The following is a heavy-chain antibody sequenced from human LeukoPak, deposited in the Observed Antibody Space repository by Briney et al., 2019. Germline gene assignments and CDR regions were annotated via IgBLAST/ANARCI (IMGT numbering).Heavy chain of an antibody. Sequence: GGSLRLSCAASGFTFSSFSMNWVRQAPGKGLEWVSGINWNGGSTGYADSVKGRFTISRDNAKNSLYLQMNSLRAEDTAVYYCATEDSIPKDYWGQGTLVTVSS. CDR3: ATEDSIPKDY. J-gene: IGHJ4*02. D-gene: IGHD3-3*02. CDR2: INWNGGST. V-gene: IGHV3-20*04. CDR1: GFTFSSFS.